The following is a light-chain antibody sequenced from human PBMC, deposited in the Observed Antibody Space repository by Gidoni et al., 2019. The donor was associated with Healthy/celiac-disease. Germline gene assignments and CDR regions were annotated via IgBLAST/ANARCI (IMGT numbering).Light chain of an antibody. CDR2: DAS. J-gene: IGKJ1*01. CDR1: QSISSW. Sequence: DIQMTQSPSTLSASVGDRVTITCRASQSISSWLAWYQQKPGKAPKLLIYDASSLESGVPSRFSGSGSGTEFTLTISSLQPDDFATYYCQQYNSALRTFXXXTKVEIK. CDR3: QQYNSALRT. V-gene: IGKV1-5*01.